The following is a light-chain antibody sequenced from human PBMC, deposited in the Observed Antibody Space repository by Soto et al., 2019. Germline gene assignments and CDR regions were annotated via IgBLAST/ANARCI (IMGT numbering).Light chain of an antibody. CDR3: QQYGSSPYT. V-gene: IGKV3-20*01. J-gene: IGKJ2*01. CDR1: QSVSSY. CDR2: DAS. Sequence: EIVMTQSPGTLSVSPGERATLSCRASQSVSSYLAWYQQKPGQAPRLLIYDASNRATGIPARFSGSGSGTDFTLTISRLEPEDFAVYYCQQYGSSPYTFGQGTKVDIK.